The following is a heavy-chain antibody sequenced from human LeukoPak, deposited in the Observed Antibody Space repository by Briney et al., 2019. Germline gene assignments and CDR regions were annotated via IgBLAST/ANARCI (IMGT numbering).Heavy chain of an antibody. CDR2: IYHSGST. J-gene: IGHJ4*02. V-gene: IGHV4-4*07. CDR1: GGSISGYY. D-gene: IGHD6-19*01. Sequence: PSETLSLTCTVSGGSISGYYWNWIRQPAGKGLEWIGRIYHSGSTDYNSSLRSRLTMSVDTSKSQFSLKLSSVTAADTAVYYCARHPSRYSSGWGGYWGQGTLVTVSS. CDR3: ARHPSRYSSGWGGY.